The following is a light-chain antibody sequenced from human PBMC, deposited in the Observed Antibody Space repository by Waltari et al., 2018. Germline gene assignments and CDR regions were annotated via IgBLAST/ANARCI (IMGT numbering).Light chain of an antibody. Sequence: QAVPTQPSSLSASPGASASLTCTLRSGINVGTYRIYWYQQKPGSPPHYLLRYRSDSDRHQGFGVPSRCSGSNDASANAGILLLSGLQSEDEADYYCMIYYSSAWVFGGGTKLTVL. J-gene: IGLJ3*02. CDR3: MIYYSSAWV. CDR1: SGINVGTYR. CDR2: YRSDSDR. V-gene: IGLV5-45*02.